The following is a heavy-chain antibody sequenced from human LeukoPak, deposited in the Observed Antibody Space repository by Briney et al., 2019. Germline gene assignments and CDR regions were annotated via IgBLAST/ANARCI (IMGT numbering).Heavy chain of an antibody. J-gene: IGHJ5*02. CDR3: ARMVGNVVVTAPNWSAP. D-gene: IGHD2-21*02. Sequence: SETLSLTCTVSGGSISSSSYYGGWIRQPPGKGLEWIGGIYYSGSTYYNPSLKSRVTISVDTSKNQFSLKLSSVTAADTAVYYWARMVGNVVVTAPNWSAPWAREPWSPSPQ. CDR1: GGSISSSSYY. CDR2: IYYSGST. V-gene: IGHV4-39*07.